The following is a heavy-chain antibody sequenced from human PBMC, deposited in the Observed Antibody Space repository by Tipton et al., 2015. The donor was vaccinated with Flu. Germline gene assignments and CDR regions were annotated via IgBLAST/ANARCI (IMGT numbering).Heavy chain of an antibody. D-gene: IGHD3-22*01. CDR3: AREALTDYYDSSGYLDY. J-gene: IGHJ4*02. CDR1: GGSISSYY. CDR2: IYTSGST. Sequence: TLSLTCTVSGGSISSYYWSWIRQPAGKGLEWIGRIYTSGSTNYNPSLKSRVTMSVDTSKNQFSLKLSSVTAADTAVYYCAREALTDYYDSSGYLDYWGQGTLVPVSS. V-gene: IGHV4-4*07.